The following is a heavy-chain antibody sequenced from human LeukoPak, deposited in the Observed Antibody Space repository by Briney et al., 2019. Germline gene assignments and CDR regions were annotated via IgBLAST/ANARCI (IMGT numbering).Heavy chain of an antibody. D-gene: IGHD4-23*01. CDR1: GYTFTCYY. CDR3: ASIKESFGGNSVPFDY. J-gene: IGHJ4*02. CDR2: INPNSSGT. Sequence: ASVKVSCKASGYTFTCYYMHWVRHAPGQGLERMGCINPNSSGTTYAQTFQGRVTMTRDTSISTDYMELRRLRSDDTAVYYCASIKESFGGNSVPFDYWGQGTLVTVSS. V-gene: IGHV1-2*02.